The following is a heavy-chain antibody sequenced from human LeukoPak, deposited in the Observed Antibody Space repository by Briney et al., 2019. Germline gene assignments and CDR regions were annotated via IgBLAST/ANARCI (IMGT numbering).Heavy chain of an antibody. CDR1: GYSISSGYY. D-gene: IGHD3-9*01. Sequence: KPSETLSLTCAVSGYSISSGYYWGWIRQPPGKGLEWIGSIYHSGSTYYNPSLKSRVTISVDTSKNQFSLKLSSVTAADTAVYYCARQFDHGPNWFDPWGQGTLVTVSS. CDR2: IYHSGST. CDR3: ARQFDHGPNWFDP. J-gene: IGHJ5*02. V-gene: IGHV4-38-2*01.